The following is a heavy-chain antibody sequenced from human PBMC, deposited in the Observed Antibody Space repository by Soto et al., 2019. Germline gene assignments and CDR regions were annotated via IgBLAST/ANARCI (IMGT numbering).Heavy chain of an antibody. D-gene: IGHD3-10*01. V-gene: IGHV1-18*01. Sequence: QVQLVQSGAEVKKPGASVKVSCKASGYTFTSYGISWVRQAPGQGLEWMGWISAYNGNTNYAQKVQGRVTLTTDTPTRTASMELRSLRSDDTSMYYWAREYYYGSRPWYWGQGTLVTGSS. CDR3: AREYYYGSRPWY. CDR2: ISAYNGNT. CDR1: GYTFTSYG. J-gene: IGHJ4*02.